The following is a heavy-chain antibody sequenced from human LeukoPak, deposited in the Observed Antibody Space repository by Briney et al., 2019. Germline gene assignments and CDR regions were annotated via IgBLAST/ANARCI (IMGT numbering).Heavy chain of an antibody. CDR1: GYTFTSYE. CDR2: MNPNSGNT. J-gene: IGHJ4*02. CDR3: ARVASEWLAPIGY. V-gene: IGHV1-8*01. Sequence: ASVKVSCKASGYTFTSYEIIWVRQATGQGLERMGWMNPNSGNTGFVEKFQGRVTITRNTSIATAYMELSSLRFEDTAVYYCARVASEWLAPIGYWGQGTLVTVSS. D-gene: IGHD6-19*01.